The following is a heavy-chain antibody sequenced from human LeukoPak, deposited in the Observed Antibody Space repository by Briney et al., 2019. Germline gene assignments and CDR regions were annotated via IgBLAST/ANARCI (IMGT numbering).Heavy chain of an antibody. D-gene: IGHD6-19*01. J-gene: IGHJ6*04. CDR3: ASSVAEQWLVHYYYYGMDV. Sequence: ASVKVSCKASGYTFTSYAMNWVRQAPGQRLEWMGWINPGNGNTRYSQKFQGRVTITRDTSASTAYMELSSLRSEDTAVYYCASSVAEQWLVHYYYYGMDVWGKGTTVTVSS. CDR1: GYTFTSYA. CDR2: INPGNGNT. V-gene: IGHV1-3*01.